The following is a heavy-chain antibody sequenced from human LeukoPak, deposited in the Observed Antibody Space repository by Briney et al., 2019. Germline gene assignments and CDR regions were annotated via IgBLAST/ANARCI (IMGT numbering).Heavy chain of an antibody. J-gene: IGHJ4*02. V-gene: IGHV3-74*01. CDR1: GFTFSSYW. Sequence: GGSLRLSCAASGFTFSSYWMHWVRQAPGKGLVWVSRINSDGSSTSYADSVKGRFTISRDNAKNTLYLQLSSLRAEDTAVYYCAKDWQWLLRGYFDYWGQGTLVTVSS. CDR3: AKDWQWLLRGYFDY. D-gene: IGHD6-19*01. CDR2: INSDGSST.